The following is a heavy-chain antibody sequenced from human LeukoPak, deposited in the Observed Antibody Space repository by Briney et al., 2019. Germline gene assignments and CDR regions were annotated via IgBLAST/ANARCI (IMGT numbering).Heavy chain of an antibody. J-gene: IGHJ6*02. D-gene: IGHD6-19*01. CDR2: IHPNSGGT. CDR3: ARQWLNGLDV. Sequence: ASVKVSCKASGYTFIDYYIHWVRQAPGQGLEWMGWIHPNSGGTNYAQKFQGWVTMTRDTSITTAYMELSSPGSDDTAIYYCARQWLNGLDVWGQGTTVTVSS. V-gene: IGHV1-2*04. CDR1: GYTFIDYY.